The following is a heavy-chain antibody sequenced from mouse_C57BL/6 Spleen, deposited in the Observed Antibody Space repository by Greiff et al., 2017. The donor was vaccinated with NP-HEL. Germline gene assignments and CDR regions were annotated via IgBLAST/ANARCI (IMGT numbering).Heavy chain of an antibody. CDR3: ARGYYDYDAMDY. Sequence: QVQLKESGPGLVQPSQCLSITCTASGFSFTSYGVHWVRQSPGKGLEWLGVIWSGGSTNYNAAFISRLSISKDNSKSQVFFKMNSLQADDTAIYYCARGYYDYDAMDYWGQGTSVTVSS. CDR1: GFSFTSYG. J-gene: IGHJ4*01. V-gene: IGHV2-2*01. D-gene: IGHD1-1*02. CDR2: IWSGGST.